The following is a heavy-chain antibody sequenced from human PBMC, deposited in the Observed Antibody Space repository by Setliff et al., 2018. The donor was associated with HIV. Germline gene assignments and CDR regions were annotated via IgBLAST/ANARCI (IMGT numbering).Heavy chain of an antibody. CDR1: GGSFSGYY. V-gene: IGHV4-59*08. Sequence: SETLSLTCAVYGGSFSGYYWSWIRQPPGRGLEWIGYIYYDGTTNSNPSLKSRVTISVTTSKNQFSLKLTSVTAADAAVYYCTGDYNSGSSGYVKSALDCFDVWGQGTMVTVSS. CDR3: TGDYNSGSSGYVKSALDCFDV. J-gene: IGHJ3*01. CDR2: IYYDGTT. D-gene: IGHD3-22*01.